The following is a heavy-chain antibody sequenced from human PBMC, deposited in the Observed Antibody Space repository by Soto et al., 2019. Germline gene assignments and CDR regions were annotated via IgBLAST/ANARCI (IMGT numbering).Heavy chain of an antibody. CDR3: ASHRLGELSSEFDY. CDR2: ISSNGGIT. V-gene: IGHV3-64*07. CDR1: GFTFSSYA. D-gene: IGHD3-16*02. Sequence: EVQLVESGGGLVQPGGSLRLSCAASGFTFSSYAMHWVRQAPGKGLEYVSAISSNGGITYYADSVKGRLPISRDNSKNTLYLQMGSLRAEDMAVYYCASHRLGELSSEFDYWGQGTLVTFSS. J-gene: IGHJ4*02.